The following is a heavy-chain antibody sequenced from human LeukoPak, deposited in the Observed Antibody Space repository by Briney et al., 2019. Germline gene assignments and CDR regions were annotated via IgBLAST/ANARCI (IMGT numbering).Heavy chain of an antibody. Sequence: SGGSLRLPCVASGFTLSNFPMSWVRQAPGRGLEWVATIKHDESEKNYVDPVKGRFTISRDNAKNSLYLQMNSLRAEDTAVYHCARSNHGAEYWGQGTLVTVSS. V-gene: IGHV3-7*01. CDR1: GFTLSNFP. CDR2: IKHDESEK. CDR3: ARSNHGAEY. D-gene: IGHD1-14*01. J-gene: IGHJ4*02.